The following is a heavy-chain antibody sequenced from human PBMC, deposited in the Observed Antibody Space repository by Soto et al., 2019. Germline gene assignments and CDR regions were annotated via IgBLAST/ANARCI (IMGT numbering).Heavy chain of an antibody. CDR2: ISYDGSNK. D-gene: IGHD6-6*01. J-gene: IGHJ6*02. V-gene: IGHV3-30*18. Sequence: LRLSCAASGFTFSSYGMHWVRQAPGKGLEWVAVISYDGSNKYYADSVKGRFTISRDNSKNTLYLQMNSLRAEDTAVYYCAKDLRYSSSSTPYYYYYGMDVWGQGTTFTVXS. CDR1: GFTFSSYG. CDR3: AKDLRYSSSSTPYYYYYGMDV.